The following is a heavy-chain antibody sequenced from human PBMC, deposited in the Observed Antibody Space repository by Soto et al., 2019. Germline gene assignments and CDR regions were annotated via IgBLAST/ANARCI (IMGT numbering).Heavy chain of an antibody. D-gene: IGHD3-10*01. CDR2: IKSRTDGGTT. Sequence: PGGSLRLSCAASGFTFSNAWMNWVRQAPGKGLEWVGRIKSRTDGGTTDYAAPVKGRFTISRDDSKNTLYLQMNSLKTEDTAVYYCTTDETTMVRGVITWGYGMDVWGQGTTVTVSS. J-gene: IGHJ6*02. V-gene: IGHV3-15*07. CDR1: GFTFSNAW. CDR3: TTDETTMVRGVITWGYGMDV.